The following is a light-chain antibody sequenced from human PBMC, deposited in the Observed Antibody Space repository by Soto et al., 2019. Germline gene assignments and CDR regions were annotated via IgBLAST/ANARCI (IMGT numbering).Light chain of an antibody. V-gene: IGLV2-8*01. J-gene: IGLJ2*01. CDR2: EVS. Sequence: QSALTQPPSASGSPGQSVTISCTGTSSDVGGYNYVSWYQQHPGKAPKLMIYEVSKRPSGVPDRFSGSKSGNTASLTVSGLPAEDEADYFCSSYAGSNNFVLLGGGTKLTVL. CDR1: SSDVGGYNY. CDR3: SSYAGSNNFVL.